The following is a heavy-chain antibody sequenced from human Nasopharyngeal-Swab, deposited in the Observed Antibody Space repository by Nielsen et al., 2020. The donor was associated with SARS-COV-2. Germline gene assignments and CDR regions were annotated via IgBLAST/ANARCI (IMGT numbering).Heavy chain of an antibody. Sequence: SETLSLTCTVSGGSISSSSYYWGWIRQPPGKGLEWIGSIYYSGSTYYNPSLKSRVTISVDTSKNQLSLKLSSVTAADTAVYYCARDAPPYDSSGGRVRYFDYWGQGTLVTVSS. J-gene: IGHJ4*02. CDR1: GGSISSSSYY. CDR3: ARDAPPYDSSGGRVRYFDY. CDR2: IYYSGST. V-gene: IGHV4-39*02. D-gene: IGHD3-22*01.